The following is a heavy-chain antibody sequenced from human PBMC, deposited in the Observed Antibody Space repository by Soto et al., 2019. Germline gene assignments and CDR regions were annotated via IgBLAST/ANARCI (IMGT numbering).Heavy chain of an antibody. J-gene: IGHJ6*02. D-gene: IGHD3-3*01. Sequence: ASVKVSCKVSGYTLTELSMHWVRQAPGKGLEWMGGFDPEDGETIYAQKFQGRVTMTEDTSTDTAYMELSSLRSEDTAVYYCATSRGAEKPHLGVVISAYYYYYGMDGWGQGTTVTVS. V-gene: IGHV1-24*01. CDR3: ATSRGAEKPHLGVVISAYYYYYGMDG. CDR2: FDPEDGET. CDR1: GYTLTELS.